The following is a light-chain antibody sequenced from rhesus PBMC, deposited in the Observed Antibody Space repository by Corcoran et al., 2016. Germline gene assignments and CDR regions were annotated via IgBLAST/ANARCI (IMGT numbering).Light chain of an antibody. Sequence: DIQMTQSPSSLSASVGDRVTITCRASENVNNYLHCYQQKPGKAPKLLIYAASTLQSGVPSRFSCSGSGTEYTFTISSLQPEDVATYYCQHSYGTPFTFGPGTKLEIK. CDR2: AAS. V-gene: IGKV1-74*01. CDR1: ENVNNY. J-gene: IGKJ3*01. CDR3: QHSYGTPFT.